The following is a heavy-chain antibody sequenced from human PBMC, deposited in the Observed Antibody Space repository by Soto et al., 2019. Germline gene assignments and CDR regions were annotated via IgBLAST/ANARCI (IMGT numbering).Heavy chain of an antibody. Sequence: QVQLVQSGAEVKKPGSSVKVFCKASGGTFSSYAISWVRQAPGQGLEWMGGIIPIFGTANYAQKFQGRVTITADESTSTAYMELSSLRSEDTAVYYCASGYSSSWYGGGYYYYGMDVWGQGTTVTVSS. J-gene: IGHJ6*02. CDR3: ASGYSSSWYGGGYYYYGMDV. D-gene: IGHD6-13*01. CDR2: IIPIFGTA. V-gene: IGHV1-69*01. CDR1: GGTFSSYA.